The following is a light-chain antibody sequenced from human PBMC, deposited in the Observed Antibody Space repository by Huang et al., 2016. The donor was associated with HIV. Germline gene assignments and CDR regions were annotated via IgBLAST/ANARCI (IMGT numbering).Light chain of an antibody. V-gene: IGKV3-11*01. CDR2: DAS. CDR1: QSVGSY. Sequence: EIVLTQSPATLSLSPGERATLSCRASQSVGSYLTWYQQKPGRAPRLLIYDASNRATGIPARCSGSGSGTDFALTISSLEPEDFAIYYCQQRTAWPRTFGQGTKVEIK. J-gene: IGKJ1*01. CDR3: QQRTAWPRT.